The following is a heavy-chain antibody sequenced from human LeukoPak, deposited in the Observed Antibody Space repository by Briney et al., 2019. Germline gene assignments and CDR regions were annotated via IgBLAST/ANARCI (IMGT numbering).Heavy chain of an antibody. CDR3: ARPMVRGVIGVFDY. D-gene: IGHD3-10*01. V-gene: IGHV1-2*02. J-gene: IGHJ4*02. CDR2: INPNSGGT. Sequence: ASAKVSCKASGYTFTGYYMHWVRQAPGQGLEWMGWINPNSGGTNYAQKFQGRVTMTRDTSISTAYMELSRLRSDDTAVYYCARPMVRGVIGVFDYWGQGTLVTVSS. CDR1: GYTFTGYY.